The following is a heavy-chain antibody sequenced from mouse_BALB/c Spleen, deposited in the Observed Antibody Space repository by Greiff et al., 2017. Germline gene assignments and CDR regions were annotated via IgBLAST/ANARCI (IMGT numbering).Heavy chain of an antibody. J-gene: IGHJ3*01. D-gene: IGHD2-2*01. V-gene: IGHV5-9-4*01. CDR1: GFTFSSYA. CDR3: ASGGYDGAWFAY. CDR2: ISSGGSYT. Sequence: EVKLQESGGGLVKPGGSLKLSCAASGFTFSSYAMSWVRQSPEKRLEWVAEISSGGSYTYYPDTVTGRFTISRDNAKNTLYLEMSSLRSEDTAMYYCASGGYDGAWFAYWGQGTLVTVSA.